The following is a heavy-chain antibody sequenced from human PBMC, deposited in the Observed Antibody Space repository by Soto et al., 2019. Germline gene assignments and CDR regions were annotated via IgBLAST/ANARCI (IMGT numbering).Heavy chain of an antibody. D-gene: IGHD2-15*01. Sequence: EVQLVESGGGLVKPGGSLRLSCAASGFTFSNAWMSWVRQAPGKGLEWVGRIKSKTDGGTTDYASPVKGRFTISRDDSKNTLDLQMNSLKTEDTAVYYCTTDLVVVVAATPRCFDYGGQVTLVTVSS. J-gene: IGHJ4*02. V-gene: IGHV3-15*01. CDR3: TTDLVVVVAATPRCFDY. CDR1: GFTFSNAW. CDR2: IKSKTDGGTT.